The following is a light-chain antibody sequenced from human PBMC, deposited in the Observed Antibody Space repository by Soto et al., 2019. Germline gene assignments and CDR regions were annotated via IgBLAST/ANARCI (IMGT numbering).Light chain of an antibody. CDR1: SSNIGNNY. Sequence: QSVLTQRPSVSAAPGQKVTISCSGSSSNIGNNYVSWYQQLPGTAPKLLIYENNKRPSGIPDRFSGSKSGTSATLGITGLQTGDEADYYCGTWDSSLSGFGGGTKVTVL. J-gene: IGLJ2*01. CDR2: ENN. CDR3: GTWDSSLSG. V-gene: IGLV1-51*02.